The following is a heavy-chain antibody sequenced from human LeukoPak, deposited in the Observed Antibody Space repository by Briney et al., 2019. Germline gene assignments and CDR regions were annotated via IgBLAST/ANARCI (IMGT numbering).Heavy chain of an antibody. J-gene: IGHJ3*02. CDR3: ARDRIIVSSRVSDAFDI. Sequence: SVKVSCKASGGTFSSYAISWVRQAPGQGLEWMGGIIPIFGTANYAQKFLGRVTITTDESTSTAYMELSSLRSEDTAVYYCARDRIIVSSRVSDAFDIWGQGTMVTVSS. V-gene: IGHV1-69*05. CDR1: GGTFSSYA. D-gene: IGHD2-15*01. CDR2: IIPIFGTA.